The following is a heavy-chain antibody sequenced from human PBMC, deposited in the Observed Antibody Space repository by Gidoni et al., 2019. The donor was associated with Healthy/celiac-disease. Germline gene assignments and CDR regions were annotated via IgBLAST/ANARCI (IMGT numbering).Heavy chain of an antibody. CDR3: AKGSSGSYYDDNWFDP. D-gene: IGHD1-26*01. Sequence: EVQLVESGGGLVQPGRSLRLSCAASGFTFDDYAMHWVRQAPGKGLEWVSGISWNSGSIGYADSVKGRFTISRDNAKNSLYLQMNSLRAEDTALYYCAKGSSGSYYDDNWFDPWGQGTLVTVSS. CDR2: ISWNSGSI. J-gene: IGHJ5*02. V-gene: IGHV3-9*01. CDR1: GFTFDDYA.